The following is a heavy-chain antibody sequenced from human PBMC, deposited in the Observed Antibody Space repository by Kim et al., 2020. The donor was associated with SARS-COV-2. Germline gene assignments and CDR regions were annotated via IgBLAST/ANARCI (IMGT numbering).Heavy chain of an antibody. Sequence: ASVKVSCKASGYTFTGYYMHWVRQAPGQGLEWMGWINPNSGGTNYAQKFQGRVTMTRDTSISTAYMELSRLRSDDTAVYYCARGSSSWYVYFDYWGQGTLVTASS. CDR2: INPNSGGT. V-gene: IGHV1-2*02. J-gene: IGHJ4*02. CDR1: GYTFTGYY. D-gene: IGHD6-13*01. CDR3: ARGSSSWYVYFDY.